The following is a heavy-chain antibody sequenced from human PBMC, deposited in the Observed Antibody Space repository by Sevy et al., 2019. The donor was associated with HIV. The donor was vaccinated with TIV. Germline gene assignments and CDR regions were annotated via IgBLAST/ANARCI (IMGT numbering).Heavy chain of an antibody. CDR2: INSHGTIT. Sequence: GGSLRLSCAASGFTLSSHWMFWVRQGPGKGLVWVSHINSHGTITNYADSVRGRFTISRDNAKNTVYLQMDSLRAEDTAFYYGARGQVLRFFDWPTYGLDVWGQGTTVTVSS. CDR1: GFTLSSHW. CDR3: ARGQVLRFFDWPTYGLDV. V-gene: IGHV3-74*01. J-gene: IGHJ6*02. D-gene: IGHD3-3*01.